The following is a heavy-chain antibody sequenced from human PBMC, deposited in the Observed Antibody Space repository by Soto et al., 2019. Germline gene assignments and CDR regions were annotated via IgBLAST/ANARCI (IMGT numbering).Heavy chain of an antibody. CDR3: ACTYRSSWYWFDT. Sequence: QVQLVQSGAEVKKPGSSVKVSCKASGGTFSRYAISWVRQAPGQGLEWMGGIIPIFGTANYAQKFKGRVTISADDYTITEYRELRSLRSEDTSVYYCACTYRSSWYWFDTWGVGTLVSVSS. D-gene: IGHD6-13*01. CDR2: IIPIFGTA. CDR1: GGTFSRYA. J-gene: IGHJ5*01. V-gene: IGHV1-69*01.